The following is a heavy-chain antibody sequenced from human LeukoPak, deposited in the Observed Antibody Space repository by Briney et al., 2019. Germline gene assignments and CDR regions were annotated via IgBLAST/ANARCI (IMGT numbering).Heavy chain of an antibody. CDR1: GYSISRGNY. CDR2: IYHSGST. Sequence: SETLSLTCSVSGYSISRGNYWGWIRQPPGKGLEWIGTIYHSGSTYYNPSLKSRVTISVDTSKNQFSLRLSSVTAADTAVYHCARWGSGWYFDYWGQGTLVPVSS. V-gene: IGHV4-38-2*02. CDR3: ARWGSGWYFDY. D-gene: IGHD6-19*01. J-gene: IGHJ4*02.